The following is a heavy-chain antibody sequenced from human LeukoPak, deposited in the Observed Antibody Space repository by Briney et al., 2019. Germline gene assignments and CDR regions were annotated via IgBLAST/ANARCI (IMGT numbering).Heavy chain of an antibody. CDR2: ISYDGSNK. CDR3: ARANMVRGVQPYFDY. J-gene: IGHJ4*02. D-gene: IGHD3-10*01. V-gene: IGHV3-30*14. CDR1: GFTFSSYA. Sequence: PGRSLRLSCAASGFTFSSYAMHWGPEAPGKGVEWVAVISYDGSNKYYADSVKGRFTISRDNCKNTLYLQMNSLRAEDTAVYYCARANMVRGVQPYFDYWGQGTLVTVSS.